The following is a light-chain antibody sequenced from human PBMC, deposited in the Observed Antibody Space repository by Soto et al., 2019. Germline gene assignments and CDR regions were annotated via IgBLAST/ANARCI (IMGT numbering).Light chain of an antibody. CDR2: STS. V-gene: IGKV3-20*01. J-gene: IGKJ1*01. Sequence: EIVLTQSPGTLSLSPGERGTLSCRASQRFGSSNLAWYQQKPGQAPRLLIYSTSSRATGIPGRFSGSGSGTDFTLTISRLEPEDFAVYYCQQYGNSPWTFGQGTKVEIK. CDR1: QRFGSSN. CDR3: QQYGNSPWT.